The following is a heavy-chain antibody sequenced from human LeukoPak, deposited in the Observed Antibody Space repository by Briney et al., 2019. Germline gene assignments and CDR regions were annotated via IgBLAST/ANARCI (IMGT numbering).Heavy chain of an antibody. CDR3: AKRRGYCSAGSCPYYFDY. J-gene: IGHJ4*02. CDR1: GFTFSIFA. V-gene: IGHV3-23*01. CDR2: KSGSGDRT. Sequence: GGALTLSCAAPGFTFSIFATRWGRQAPGEGLEWGSHKSGSGDRTSYADSVKGRFTISRANSKNTLYLQMNSLRAEDTAVYYCAKRRGYCSAGSCPYYFDYWGQGTLVTVSS. D-gene: IGHD2-15*01.